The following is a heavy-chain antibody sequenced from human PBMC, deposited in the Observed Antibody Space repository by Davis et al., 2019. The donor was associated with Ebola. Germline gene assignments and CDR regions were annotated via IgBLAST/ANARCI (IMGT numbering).Heavy chain of an antibody. CDR1: GGSISSGGYY. D-gene: IGHD5-24*01. CDR2: IYYSGST. V-gene: IGHV4-31*03. J-gene: IGHJ4*02. CDR3: GGGGGMATLTFDY. Sequence: MPSETLSLTCTVSGGSISSGGYYWSWIRQHPGKGLEWIGYIYYSGSTYYNPSLKSRVTISVDTSKNQFSLKLSSVTAADTAVYYCGGGGGMATLTFDYWGQGTLVTVSS.